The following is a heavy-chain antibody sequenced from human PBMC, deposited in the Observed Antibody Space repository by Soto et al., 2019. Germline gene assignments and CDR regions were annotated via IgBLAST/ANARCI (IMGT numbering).Heavy chain of an antibody. Sequence: QVQLVQSGAEVKRPGSSVKVSCKASGDTFTFYSINWVRQAPGLGLEWMGRINPILSMSNYAQRFQGRVTMTADKSTSTAYLELSSLRSEDTDIYYCASSYGSGYRALDYWGQGALVTVS. CDR3: ASSYGSGYRALDY. CDR2: INPILSMS. D-gene: IGHD3-10*01. J-gene: IGHJ4*02. V-gene: IGHV1-69*02. CDR1: GDTFTFYS.